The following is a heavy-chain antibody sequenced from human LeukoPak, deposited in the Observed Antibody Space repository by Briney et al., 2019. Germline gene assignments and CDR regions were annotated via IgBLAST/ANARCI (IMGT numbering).Heavy chain of an antibody. CDR2: TYYRSKWYN. Sequence: SQTLSVTCAISGDSVSSNTPAWNWIRQSPSRGLEWLGRTYYRSKWYNDYAVSVRSRITINPDTAKNQFSLQLNSVTPEDTAVYYCARQQRGAFDYWGQGTLVTVSS. CDR1: GDSVSSNTPA. V-gene: IGHV6-1*01. CDR3: ARQQRGAFDY. D-gene: IGHD6-13*01. J-gene: IGHJ4*02.